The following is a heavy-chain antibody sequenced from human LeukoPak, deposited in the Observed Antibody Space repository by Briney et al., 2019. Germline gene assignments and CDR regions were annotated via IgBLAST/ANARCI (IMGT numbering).Heavy chain of an antibody. CDR1: GFTFSNYN. CDR2: ITNGGSTI. V-gene: IGHV3-11*01. D-gene: IGHD3-9*01. Sequence: GGSLRLSCAASGFTFSNYNMNWVRQAPGKGLEWVSYITNGGSTIHHADSVKGRFTISRDNAKKTLYLQMNSLRAEDTAVYYCARSIGLTGGGVDVWGQGTTVTVSS. CDR3: ARSIGLTGGGVDV. J-gene: IGHJ6*02.